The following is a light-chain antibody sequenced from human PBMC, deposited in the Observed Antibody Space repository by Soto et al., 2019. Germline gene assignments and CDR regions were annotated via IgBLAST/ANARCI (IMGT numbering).Light chain of an antibody. CDR3: LQHNTYPWT. V-gene: IGKV1-17*01. CDR1: QGIRND. Sequence: DIQMTQSPSSVSASVGDRVTITCLAGQGIRNDLIWYQQKPGKAPKRLIYGASSLQSGVPSRFSGSGSGTEFTLTISSLQPEDFATYYCLQHNTYPWTFGQGTKVDIK. J-gene: IGKJ1*01. CDR2: GAS.